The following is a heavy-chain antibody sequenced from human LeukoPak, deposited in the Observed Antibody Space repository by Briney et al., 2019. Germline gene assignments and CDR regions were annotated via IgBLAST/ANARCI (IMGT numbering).Heavy chain of an antibody. J-gene: IGHJ4*02. V-gene: IGHV1-8*01. CDR1: GGSITNYA. D-gene: IGHD6-13*01. Sequence: GASVKVSCKFSGGSITNYAISWVRQAPGQGLEWMGWMNPNSGNTGYAQKFQGRVTMTRNTSISTAYMELSSLRSEDTAVYYCARGRGYSSPPGVDYWGQGTLVTVSS. CDR2: MNPNSGNT. CDR3: ARGRGYSSPPGVDY.